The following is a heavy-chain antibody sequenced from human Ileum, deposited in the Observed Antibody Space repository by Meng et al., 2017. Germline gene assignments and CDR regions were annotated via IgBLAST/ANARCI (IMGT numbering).Heavy chain of an antibody. CDR1: GGSISSSSHC. J-gene: IGHJ4*02. Sequence: QLQLQESGPGLAKPSETLSLMCTVSGGSISSSSHCCDWIRQPPGKGLELIGSICYSGNTYYNPSLKSRVSMSVDTSKKQISLKLNSVTAADTAVYYCARRTGEVDLLDYWGQGTLVTVSS. D-gene: IGHD7-27*01. V-gene: IGHV4-39*01. CDR2: ICYSGNT. CDR3: ARRTGEVDLLDY.